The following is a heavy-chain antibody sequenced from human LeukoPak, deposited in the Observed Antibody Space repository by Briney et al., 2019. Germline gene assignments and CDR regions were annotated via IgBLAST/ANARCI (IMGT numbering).Heavy chain of an antibody. CDR2: INSDGSAT. J-gene: IGHJ6*02. V-gene: IGHV3-74*01. Sequence: GGSLRLSCAASVFPFSSYCMHWVRQAPAKGLLWVSRINSDGSATIYADSVRGRFTISRDNAKNTLYLQMSGLRVEDTAVYHCASDSPYYGMDVWGQGTTVTVSS. CDR1: VFPFSSYC. CDR3: ASDSPYYGMDV.